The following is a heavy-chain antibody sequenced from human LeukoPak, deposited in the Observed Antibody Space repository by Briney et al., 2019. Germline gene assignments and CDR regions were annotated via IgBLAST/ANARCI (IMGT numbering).Heavy chain of an antibody. CDR1: GFIFSGYS. J-gene: IGHJ4*02. CDR2: IIPSGGST. CDR3: ARTRWSSSWYYFDS. Sequence: PGGALRLSCATSGFIFSGYSMNRGRPAPGKGLEWGSAIIPSGGSTYYADSVKGRFTISRDNSKNTLYLLMNSLRAEDTAVYYCARTRWSSSWYYFDSWGQGTLVTVSS. D-gene: IGHD6-13*01. V-gene: IGHV3-23*01.